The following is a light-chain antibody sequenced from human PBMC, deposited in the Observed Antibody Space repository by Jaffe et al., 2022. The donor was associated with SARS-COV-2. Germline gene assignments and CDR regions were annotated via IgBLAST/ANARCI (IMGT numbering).Light chain of an antibody. V-gene: IGLV1-44*01. Sequence: QSVLTQPPSASGTPGQRVTISCSGSNSNIGTNTVNWYQLLPGTAPKLLIYSNNQRPSGVPDRFSGSKSGTSASLAISGLQSEDEADYYCAAWDESLNGRVVFGGGTTLTVL. CDR3: AAWDESLNGRVV. CDR2: SNN. J-gene: IGLJ2*01. CDR1: NSNIGTNT.